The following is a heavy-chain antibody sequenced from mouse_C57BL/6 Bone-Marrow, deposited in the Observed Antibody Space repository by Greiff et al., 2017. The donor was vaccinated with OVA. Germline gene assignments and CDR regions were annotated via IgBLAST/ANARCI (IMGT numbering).Heavy chain of an antibody. Sequence: VQLQQPGAELVMPGASVKLSCKASGYTFTSYWMHWVKQRPGQGLEWIGEIDPSDSYTNYNQKFKGKSTLTVDKSSSTAYMQLSSLTSEDSAVYSCARGASYGTFDYWGQGTTLTVSS. J-gene: IGHJ2*01. D-gene: IGHD1-1*01. V-gene: IGHV1-69*01. CDR1: GYTFTSYW. CDR3: ARGASYGTFDY. CDR2: IDPSDSYT.